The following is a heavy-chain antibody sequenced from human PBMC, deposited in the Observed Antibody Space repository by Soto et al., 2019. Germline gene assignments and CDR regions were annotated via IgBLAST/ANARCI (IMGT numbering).Heavy chain of an antibody. Sequence: QVQLVQSGAEVKKPGSSVKVSCKASGGTFSSYTISWVRQAPGQGLEWMGRIIPILGIANYAQKFQGRVTITADKSTSTAYMELSSLISEDTAVYYCARGRRDIVVVVAATPHDAFDSWGQGTMVTVSS. CDR2: IIPILGIA. J-gene: IGHJ3*02. CDR1: GGTFSSYT. V-gene: IGHV1-69*02. CDR3: ARGRRDIVVVVAATPHDAFDS. D-gene: IGHD2-15*01.